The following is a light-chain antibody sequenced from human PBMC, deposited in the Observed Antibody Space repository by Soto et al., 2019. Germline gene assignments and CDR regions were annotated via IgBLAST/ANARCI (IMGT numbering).Light chain of an antibody. Sequence: DIHMTQSPSTLSASVGDRVTITCLSSQSVSTCLAWYQQKHGKAPQVMLSMASTLESGVPSRFSGSGCGTEFTLTISSLQPDDFATYYCQQYKRHSEAFGQGTKVDIK. V-gene: IGKV1-5*03. CDR2: MAS. CDR3: QQYKRHSEA. CDR1: QSVSTC. J-gene: IGKJ1*01.